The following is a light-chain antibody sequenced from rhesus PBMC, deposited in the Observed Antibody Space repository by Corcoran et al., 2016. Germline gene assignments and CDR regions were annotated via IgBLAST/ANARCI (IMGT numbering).Light chain of an antibody. CDR1: QGISSY. CDR3: LQHNSYPLT. J-gene: IGKJ4*01. V-gene: IGKV1-28*02. Sequence: DIQMTQPPSSLSVSVGDTVTITCRASQGISSYLNWFQQKPGKALKVLMYAASSLGSGAPSRFSGSGSGTEFTHTISSLQPEDFSTYYCLQHNSYPLTFGGGTKVEIK. CDR2: AAS.